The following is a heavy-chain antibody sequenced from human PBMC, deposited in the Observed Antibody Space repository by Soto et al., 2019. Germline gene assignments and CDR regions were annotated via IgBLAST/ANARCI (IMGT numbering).Heavy chain of an antibody. CDR1: GFTFSNAW. CDR3: TTDFMITFGGVIVTGY. Sequence: EVQLVESGGGLVKPGGSLRLSCAASGFTFSNAWMSWVRQAPGKGLEWVGRIKSKTDGGTTDYAAPVKGRFTISRDDSKNTLCLQMNSLKTEDTAVYYCTTDFMITFGGVIVTGYWGQGTLVTVSS. CDR2: IKSKTDGGTT. V-gene: IGHV3-15*01. J-gene: IGHJ4*02. D-gene: IGHD3-16*02.